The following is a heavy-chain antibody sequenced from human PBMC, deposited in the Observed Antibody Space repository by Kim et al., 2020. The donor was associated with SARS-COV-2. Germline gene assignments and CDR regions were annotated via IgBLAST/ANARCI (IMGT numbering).Heavy chain of an antibody. J-gene: IGHJ4*02. CDR1: GFTFSSYG. D-gene: IGHD3-10*01. CDR2: ISYDGSNK. V-gene: IGHV3-30*18. Sequence: GGSLRLSCAASGFTFSSYGMHWVRQAPGKGLEWVAVISYDGSNKYYADSVKGRFTISRDNSKNTLYLQMNSLRAEDTAVYYCAKFTEYVVRGVDDPTPDYWGQGTLVTVSS. CDR3: AKFTEYVVRGVDDPTPDY.